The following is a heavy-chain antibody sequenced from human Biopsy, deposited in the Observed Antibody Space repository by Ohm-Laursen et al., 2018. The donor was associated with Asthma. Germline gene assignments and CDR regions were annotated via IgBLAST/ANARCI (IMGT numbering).Heavy chain of an antibody. J-gene: IGHJ5*02. Sequence: PSETLSLTCTVSGGSINIGDYYWSWIRQHPVKGLEWIGYIYYSGSTYYNPSPKSRVSISLDTSKNQFSLSLTSVTAADTAVYYCARTTYGDDGFDPWGQGTLVTVSS. V-gene: IGHV4-31*03. CDR3: ARTTYGDDGFDP. D-gene: IGHD4-17*01. CDR1: GGSINIGDYY. CDR2: IYYSGST.